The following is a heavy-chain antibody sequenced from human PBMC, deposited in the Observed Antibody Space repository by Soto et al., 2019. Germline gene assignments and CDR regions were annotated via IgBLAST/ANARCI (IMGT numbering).Heavy chain of an antibody. CDR1: GFTFSSYG. V-gene: IGHV3-30*18. CDR3: AKDHGYSSGWANDAFDI. D-gene: IGHD6-19*01. Sequence: LRLSCAASGFTFSSYGMHWVRQAPGKGLEWVAVISYDGSNKYYADSVKGRFTISRDNSKNTLYLQMNSLRAEDTAVYYCAKDHGYSSGWANDAFDIWGQGTMVTVSS. CDR2: ISYDGSNK. J-gene: IGHJ3*02.